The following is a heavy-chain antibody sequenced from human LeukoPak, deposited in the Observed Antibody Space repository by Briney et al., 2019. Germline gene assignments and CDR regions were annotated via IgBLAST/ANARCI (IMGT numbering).Heavy chain of an antibody. CDR3: SRRLYYRDWFIDF. V-gene: IGHV3-7*01. D-gene: IGHD3-9*01. J-gene: IGHJ4*02. CDR2: INQDGSQK. Sequence: PGGSLRLSCAASGFAFSSYWMGWVRQAPGKGLEWVANINQDGSQKYYVESVEGRCTVSRDNAKTSLYLQMNGLRADDTGVYFCSRRLYYRDWFIDFWGQGTLVTVSS. CDR1: GFAFSSYW.